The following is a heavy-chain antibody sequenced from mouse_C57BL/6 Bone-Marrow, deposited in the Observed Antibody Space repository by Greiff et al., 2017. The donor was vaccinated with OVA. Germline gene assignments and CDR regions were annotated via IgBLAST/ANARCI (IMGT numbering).Heavy chain of an antibody. V-gene: IGHV14-3*01. J-gene: IGHJ1*03. D-gene: IGHD1-1*01. CDR3: AHYYYGSSYGYFDV. CDR1: GFNIKNTY. Sequence: EVKLVESVAELVRPGASVKLSCTASGFNIKNTYMHWVKQRPEQGLEWIGRIDPANGNSKYAPKFPGKATITADTSSNTAYLQLSSLTSEDTAIYYCAHYYYGSSYGYFDVWGTGTTVTVSS. CDR2: IDPANGNS.